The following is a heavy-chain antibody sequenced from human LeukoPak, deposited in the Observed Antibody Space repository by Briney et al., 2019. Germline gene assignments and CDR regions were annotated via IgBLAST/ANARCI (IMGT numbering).Heavy chain of an antibody. D-gene: IGHD6-13*01. CDR2: IYYSGST. CDR1: GGSISSYY. V-gene: IGHV4-59*01. J-gene: IGHJ6*04. Sequence: PSETLSLTCTVSGGSISSYYWSWIRQPPGKGLEWIGYIYYSGSTNYNPSLKSRVTISVDTSKNQLSLKLSSVTAADTAVYYCARDRAIAAAGTRSPYYYYYGMDVWGKGTTVTVSS. CDR3: ARDRAIAAAGTRSPYYYYYGMDV.